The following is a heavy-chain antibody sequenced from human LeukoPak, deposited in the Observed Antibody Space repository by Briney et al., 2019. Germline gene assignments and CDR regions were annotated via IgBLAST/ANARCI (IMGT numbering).Heavy chain of an antibody. J-gene: IGHJ4*02. CDR1: GASISSSNW. V-gene: IGHV4-4*02. Sequence: PSETLSLTCAVSGASISSSNWWDWARQPPGKGLEWIGVIHHSGSTHYNPSLKSPVTMSVDKSKNQFSLNLSSVTAADTAVYYCATRGSGWYFDYWGQGTLVTVSS. D-gene: IGHD6-19*01. CDR2: IHHSGST. CDR3: ATRGSGWYFDY.